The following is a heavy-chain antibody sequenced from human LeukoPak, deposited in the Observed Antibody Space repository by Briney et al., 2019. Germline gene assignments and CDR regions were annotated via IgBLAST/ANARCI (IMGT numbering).Heavy chain of an antibody. CDR1: GFTFSSHA. V-gene: IGHV3-48*04. D-gene: IGHD6-13*01. J-gene: IGHJ4*02. Sequence: GGSLRLSCAASGFTFSSHAMNWVRQAPGKGLEWVSYISISSSSVYYADSVKGRFTISRDNAKNSLYLQMNSLRAEDTAIYYCARENSGIAATDIIDSWGQGTLVTVSS. CDR3: ARENSGIAATDIIDS. CDR2: ISISSSSV.